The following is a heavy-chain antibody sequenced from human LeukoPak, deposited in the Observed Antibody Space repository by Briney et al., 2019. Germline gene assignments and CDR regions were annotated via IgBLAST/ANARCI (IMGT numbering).Heavy chain of an antibody. V-gene: IGHV1-18*01. Sequence: ASVKVSCKASGYTFTSYGISWVRQAPGQGLEWMGWISAYNGNTNYAQKLQGRVTMTTDTSTSTAYMELRSLRSDDTAVYYCAREAAPGYYDSSGYYGVDYFDYWGQGTLVTVSS. J-gene: IGHJ4*02. CDR2: ISAYNGNT. D-gene: IGHD3-22*01. CDR3: AREAAPGYYDSSGYYGVDYFDY. CDR1: GYTFTSYG.